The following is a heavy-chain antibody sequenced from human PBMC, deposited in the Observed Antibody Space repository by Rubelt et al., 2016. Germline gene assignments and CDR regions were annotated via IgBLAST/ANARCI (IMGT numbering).Heavy chain of an antibody. CDR1: SSYY. J-gene: IGHJ6*03. V-gene: IGHV4-39*07. Sequence: SSYYWGWIRQPPGKGLEWIGSIYYSGSTYKKPSLKSRVTISVDTSKNQFSLKLNAVTAADTAVYYCARVSCGYNWNELPVEVPRLYYYYYMDVWGKGTTVTVSS. D-gene: IGHD1-1*01. CDR3: ARVSCGYNWNELPVEVPRLYYYYYMDV. CDR2: IYYSGST.